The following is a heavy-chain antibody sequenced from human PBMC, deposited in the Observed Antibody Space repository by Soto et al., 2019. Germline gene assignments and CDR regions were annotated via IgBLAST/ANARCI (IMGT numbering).Heavy chain of an antibody. D-gene: IGHD1-26*01. V-gene: IGHV4-61*01. CDR2: IYYSGST. CDR1: GGSVSSGSYY. J-gene: IGHJ4*02. CDR3: ARAVVGAVRFDY. Sequence: QVQLQESGPGLVKPSETLSLTCTVSGGSVSSGSYYWSWIRQPPGKGLEWIGYIYYSGSTNYNPSLKSRVTISVDTSKNQFSLKLSSVTAADTAVYYCARAVVGAVRFDYWGQGTLVTVSS.